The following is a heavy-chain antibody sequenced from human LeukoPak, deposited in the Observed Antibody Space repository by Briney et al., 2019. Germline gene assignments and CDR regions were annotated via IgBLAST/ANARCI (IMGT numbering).Heavy chain of an antibody. CDR3: ARDREEGYNSYYFDS. CDR1: GYTFTNYY. J-gene: IGHJ4*02. CDR2: INPSGGST. Sequence: ASVKASCKASGYTFTNYYMHWVRQAPGQGLEWMGIINPSGGSTGYAQKFQGRFTMTRDTSTTTVYMELSSLRSEDTAVYYCARDREEGYNSYYFDSWGQGTLVIVSS. D-gene: IGHD5-24*01. V-gene: IGHV1-46*01.